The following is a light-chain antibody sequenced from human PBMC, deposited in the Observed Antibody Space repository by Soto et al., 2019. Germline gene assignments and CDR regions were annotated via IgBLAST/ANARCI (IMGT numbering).Light chain of an antibody. CDR1: SSDVGGYNF. V-gene: IGLV2-14*01. J-gene: IGLJ3*02. CDR2: EVN. CDR3: SSYTSSSTWV. Sequence: QPVLTQPASVSGSPGQSITITCTGTSSDVGGYNFVSWYQQHPGKAPKLMIYEVNNRPSGVSYRFSGSKSGNTASLTISGLQADDEADYYCSSYTSSSTWVFGGGTKVTVL.